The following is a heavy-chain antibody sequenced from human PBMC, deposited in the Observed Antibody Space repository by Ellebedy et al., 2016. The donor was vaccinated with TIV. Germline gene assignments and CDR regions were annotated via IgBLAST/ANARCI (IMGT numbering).Heavy chain of an antibody. CDR2: INTDGTEE. CDR3: ARDDDQP. V-gene: IGHV3-7*01. J-gene: IGHJ4*02. CDR1: GFTFTNYW. D-gene: IGHD2-2*01. Sequence: PGGSLRLSCAASGFTFTNYWMTLVRHAPGKWLEWVANINTDGTEEHYVGSVKGRFTISRDNAYNSLYLQMNNLRVEDTSLYYCARDDDQPWGQGTLITVSS.